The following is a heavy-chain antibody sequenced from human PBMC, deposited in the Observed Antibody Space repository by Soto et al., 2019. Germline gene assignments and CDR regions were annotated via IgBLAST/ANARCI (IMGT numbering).Heavy chain of an antibody. V-gene: IGHV3-30-3*01. D-gene: IGHD5-12*01. CDR3: ARGYSGYWDFFDY. Sequence: GGSLRLSCAASGFTFSSYAMHWVRQAPGKGLEWVAVISYDGSNKYYADSVKGRFTISRDNSKNTLYLQMNSLRAEDTAVYYCARGYSGYWDFFDYWGQGNLVTVSS. J-gene: IGHJ4*02. CDR2: ISYDGSNK. CDR1: GFTFSSYA.